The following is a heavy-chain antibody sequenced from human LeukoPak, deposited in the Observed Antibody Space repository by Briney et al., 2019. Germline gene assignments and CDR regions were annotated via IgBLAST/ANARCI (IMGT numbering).Heavy chain of an antibody. Sequence: GGSLRLSCAASGFTFSSYGMNWVRQAPGKGLEWVAVISYDGSNKYYADSVKGRFTISRDNSKNTLYLQMNSLRAEDTAVYYCAKVFRGTYYYDSSGYFDYWGQGTLVTVSS. J-gene: IGHJ4*02. V-gene: IGHV3-30*18. D-gene: IGHD3-22*01. CDR2: ISYDGSNK. CDR3: AKVFRGTYYYDSSGYFDY. CDR1: GFTFSSYG.